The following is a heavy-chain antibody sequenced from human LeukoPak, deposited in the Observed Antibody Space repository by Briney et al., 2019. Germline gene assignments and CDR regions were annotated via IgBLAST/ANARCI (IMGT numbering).Heavy chain of an antibody. V-gene: IGHV1-46*01. D-gene: IGHD1-26*01. CDR2: INPSGGST. Sequence: GASVKVSCKASGYTFTSCYMHWVRQAPGQGLEWMGIINPSGGSTSYAQKFQGRVTMTRDMSTSTVYMELSSLRSEDTAVYYCARAEWELPNDYWGQGTLVTVSS. J-gene: IGHJ4*02. CDR1: GYTFTSCY. CDR3: ARAEWELPNDY.